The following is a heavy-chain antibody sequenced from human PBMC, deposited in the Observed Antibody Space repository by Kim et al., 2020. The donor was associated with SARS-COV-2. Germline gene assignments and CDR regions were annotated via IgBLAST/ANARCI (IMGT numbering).Heavy chain of an antibody. J-gene: IGHJ3*02. V-gene: IGHV3-23*01. CDR3: AKAAAPFDAFDI. Sequence: YADSVKGRFTISRDNSKNPLYLQMNSLRAEDTAVYYCAKAAAPFDAFDIWGQGTMVTVSS.